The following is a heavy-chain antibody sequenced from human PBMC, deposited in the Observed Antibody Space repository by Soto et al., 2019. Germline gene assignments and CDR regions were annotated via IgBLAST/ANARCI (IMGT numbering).Heavy chain of an antibody. D-gene: IGHD5-12*01. CDR3: ARDNREWLLAFDI. J-gene: IGHJ3*02. CDR2: IIPNSGGT. V-gene: IGHV1-2*04. CDR1: GYTFTGYY. Sequence: ASVKVSCKASGYTFTGYYMHWVRQAPGQGLEWMGWIIPNSGGTNYAQKFQGWVTMTRDTSISTAYMELSRLRSDDTAVYYCARDNREWLLAFDIWGQGTMVTVSS.